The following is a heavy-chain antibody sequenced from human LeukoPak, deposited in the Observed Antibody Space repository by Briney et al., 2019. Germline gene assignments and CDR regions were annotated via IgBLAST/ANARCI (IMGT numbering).Heavy chain of an antibody. CDR2: ISGSSYHI. V-gene: IGHV3-21*01. J-gene: IGHJ4*02. CDR3: ASGTIVGARGADN. CDR1: GFTFSTCS. D-gene: IGHD1-26*01. Sequence: GGSLRISCAASGFTFSTCSMKWVRQAPGKALEWVSSISGSSYHIYYADSVKGRFTISRDNANNLLYLQMNSLRAEDTAVYYCASGTIVGARGADNWGQGTLVTVSS.